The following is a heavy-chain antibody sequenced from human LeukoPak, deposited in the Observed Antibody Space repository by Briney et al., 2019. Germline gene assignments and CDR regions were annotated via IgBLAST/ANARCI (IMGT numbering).Heavy chain of an antibody. V-gene: IGHV3-7*01. Sequence: PGGSLRLSCAASGFTFSTYWMSWVRQAPGKGLEWVTNIKQDGSKRYYVDSVKGRFTISRDNAKNSLYLQMNSLRAEDTAVYYCARAGRGTYFSVDAFDLWGQGTLVTVSS. CDR2: IKQDGSKR. D-gene: IGHD1-26*01. CDR1: GFTFSTYW. J-gene: IGHJ3*01. CDR3: ARAGRGTYFSVDAFDL.